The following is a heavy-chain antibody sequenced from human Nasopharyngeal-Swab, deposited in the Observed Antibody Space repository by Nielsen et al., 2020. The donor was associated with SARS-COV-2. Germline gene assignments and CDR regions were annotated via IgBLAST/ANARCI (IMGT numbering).Heavy chain of an antibody. CDR2: IYYSGST. V-gene: IGHV4-59*01. CDR3: ARADYYYDSSGYFAGYYFDY. CDR1: GGSISSYY. D-gene: IGHD3-22*01. Sequence: SETLSLTCTVSGGSISSYYWSWIRQPPGKGLEWIGYIYYSGSTNYNPSLKSRVTISVDTSKNQLSLKLSSVTAADTAVYYCARADYYYDSSGYFAGYYFDYWGQGTLVTVSS. J-gene: IGHJ4*02.